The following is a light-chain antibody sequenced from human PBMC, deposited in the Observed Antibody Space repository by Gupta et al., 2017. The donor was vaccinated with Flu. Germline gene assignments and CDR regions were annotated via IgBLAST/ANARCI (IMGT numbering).Light chain of an antibody. CDR3: QQDNNSPPET. V-gene: IGKV3-15*01. CDR1: QSVSSN. J-gene: IGKJ1*01. CDR2: GAS. Sequence: EIVMTQSPATLSVSPGERATLSCRASQSVSSNLAWYQQKPGQAPRLLIYGASTRVTGIPARFSGSGYGTEVTLTISSRQSEDFAVYYCQQDNNSPPETFGQGTKVEIK.